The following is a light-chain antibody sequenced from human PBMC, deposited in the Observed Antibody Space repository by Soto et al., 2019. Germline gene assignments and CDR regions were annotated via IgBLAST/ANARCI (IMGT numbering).Light chain of an antibody. CDR1: QSVSSSY. V-gene: IGKV3-20*01. Sequence: EIVLTQSPGTLSLSPGERATLSCRASQSVSSSYLAWYQQKPGQAPRLLIYGASSRATGIPDRFSGSGSGTDFTLTISRLEPEYFAVYYCQQYGSSPRTFGPGTKVDIK. J-gene: IGKJ3*01. CDR3: QQYGSSPRT. CDR2: GAS.